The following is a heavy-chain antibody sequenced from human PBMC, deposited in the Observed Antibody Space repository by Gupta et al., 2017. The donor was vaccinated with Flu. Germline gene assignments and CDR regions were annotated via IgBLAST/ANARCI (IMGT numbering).Heavy chain of an antibody. CDR3: ARGRTGSYYQVHYMDV. D-gene: IGHD1-26*01. J-gene: IGHJ6*03. Sequence: EVQLVESGGGLVQPGGSLSLSCAASGFTFSGYGMSWVRQAPGKGLEWVANIKSAGSEKYYVDSVKGRFTISRDNAKNSLYLQMNSLRAEDTAVYYCARGRTGSYYQVHYMDVWGKGTTVTVSS. V-gene: IGHV3-7*01. CDR2: IKSAGSEK. CDR1: GFTFSGYG.